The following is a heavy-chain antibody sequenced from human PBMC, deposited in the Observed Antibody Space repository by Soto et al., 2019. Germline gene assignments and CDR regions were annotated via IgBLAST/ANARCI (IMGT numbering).Heavy chain of an antibody. Sequence: LLQSGGGLVQPGGSLTLSCAASGFTFGTTDMSWVRQAPGEGLEWVSTIDGSGGITYYADSVKGRFTISRDNSRNTVYLQMNSLSGDDTALYYCVKNSGWFNTWGQGALVTVSS. D-gene: IGHD3-10*01. J-gene: IGHJ5*02. CDR3: VKNSGWFNT. CDR2: IDGSGGIT. CDR1: GFTFGTTD. V-gene: IGHV3-23*01.